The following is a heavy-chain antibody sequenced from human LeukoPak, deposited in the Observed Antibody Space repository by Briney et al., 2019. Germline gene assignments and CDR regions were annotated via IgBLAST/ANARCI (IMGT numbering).Heavy chain of an antibody. J-gene: IGHJ4*02. V-gene: IGHV3-23*01. D-gene: IGHD4-17*01. CDR2: ISGSGGST. Sequence: GGSLRLSCAASGFNFSSYAMSWVRQAPGKGLEWVSAISGSGGSTYYADSVKGRFTISRDNSKNTLYLQMNSLRAEDTAVYYCAKDGTVTPSFDYWGQGTLVTVSS. CDR1: GFNFSSYA. CDR3: AKDGTVTPSFDY.